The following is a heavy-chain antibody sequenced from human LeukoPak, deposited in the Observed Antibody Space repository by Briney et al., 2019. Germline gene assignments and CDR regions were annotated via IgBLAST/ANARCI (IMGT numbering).Heavy chain of an antibody. Sequence: GGSLRLSCAASGFTFDDYGMSWVRPAPGKGPEWVSGINWNGGSTGYADAVKGRFTISRDNAKNSPYLQMNSLRAEDTAVYYCARDLGYCSSTSCYEKFGYWGQGTLVTVSS. V-gene: IGHV3-20*04. CDR1: GFTFDDYG. D-gene: IGHD2-2*01. CDR2: INWNGGST. J-gene: IGHJ4*02. CDR3: ARDLGYCSSTSCYEKFGY.